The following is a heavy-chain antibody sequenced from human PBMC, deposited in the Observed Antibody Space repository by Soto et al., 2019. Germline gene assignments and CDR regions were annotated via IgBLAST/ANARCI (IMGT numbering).Heavy chain of an antibody. CDR1: GFTFTNYG. D-gene: IGHD1-20*01. J-gene: IGHJ4*02. CDR3: ARDSIRVPADFDY. CDR2: IWSDGNNR. Sequence: QVQLVESGGGVVQPGRSLRLSCAASGFTFTNYGFHWGRQAPGKGLEWVAAIWSDGNNRYNGGAVEGRFTISKDNSQNRLYLEMNDLRVENTALYYCARDSIRVPADFDYWGQGTLVTVSS. V-gene: IGHV3-33*01.